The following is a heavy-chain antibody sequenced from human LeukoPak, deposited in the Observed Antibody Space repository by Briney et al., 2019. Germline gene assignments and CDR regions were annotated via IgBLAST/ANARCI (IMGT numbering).Heavy chain of an antibody. Sequence: ASVKVSCKASGYTFTGFYIHWVRQAPGQGLEWMGWINPNSGGTNYAQKFQGRVTMTRDSSISTAYMELSRLSSDDTAVYYCATARDILTTISVGGFDYWGRGTLVTVSS. CDR3: ATARDILTTISVGGFDY. D-gene: IGHD5-12*01. J-gene: IGHJ4*02. CDR1: GYTFTGFY. CDR2: INPNSGGT. V-gene: IGHV1-2*02.